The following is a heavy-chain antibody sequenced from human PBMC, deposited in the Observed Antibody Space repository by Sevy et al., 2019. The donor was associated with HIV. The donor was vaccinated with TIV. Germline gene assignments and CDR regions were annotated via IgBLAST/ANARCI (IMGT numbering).Heavy chain of an antibody. Sequence: GGSLRFSCAASGFTFSSYRMNWVRQAPGKGLEWVSYISSSSSTIYYADSVKGRFTISRDNAKNSLYLQMNSLRDEDTAVYYCARALVSSTVADYYYYGIDVRGQGTTVTVSS. D-gene: IGHD2-2*01. CDR2: ISSSSSTI. CDR3: ARALVSSTVADYYYYGIDV. V-gene: IGHV3-48*02. J-gene: IGHJ6*02. CDR1: GFTFSSYR.